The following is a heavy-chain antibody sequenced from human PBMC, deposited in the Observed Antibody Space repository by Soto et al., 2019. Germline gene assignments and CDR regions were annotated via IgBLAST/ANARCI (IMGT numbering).Heavy chain of an antibody. CDR1: GGFGSSGSYY. J-gene: IGHJ3*02. Sequence: QVQLQQWGAGLLKPSEPLSLTCAAYGGFGSSGSYYWSWIRQPPGKGLEWIGEMSHSGGTHFNPSLKSRVTISVDTSKNQFSLKMSSVTAADTALYYCARVERGTATTVVDAFDIWGPGTMVTVSS. CDR3: ARVERGTATTVVDAFDI. CDR2: MSHSGGT. D-gene: IGHD1-1*01. V-gene: IGHV4-34*01.